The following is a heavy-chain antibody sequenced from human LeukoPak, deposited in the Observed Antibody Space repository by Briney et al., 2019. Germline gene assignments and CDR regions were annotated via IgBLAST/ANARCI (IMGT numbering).Heavy chain of an antibody. CDR1: GYTFTSYY. CDR3: VRGGPPGNYYYYMDV. V-gene: IGHV1-46*01. D-gene: IGHD1-1*01. J-gene: IGHJ6*03. Sequence: ASVKVSCKASGYTFTSYYMHWVQQAPGQGLEWMGIINPSGGSTSYAQKFQGRVTMTRDMSTSTVYMELSSLRSEDMAVYRCVRGGPPGNYYYYMDVWGQGTTVTISS. CDR2: INPSGGST.